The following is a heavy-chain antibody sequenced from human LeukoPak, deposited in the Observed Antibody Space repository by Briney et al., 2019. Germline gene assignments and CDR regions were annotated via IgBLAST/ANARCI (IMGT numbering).Heavy chain of an antibody. D-gene: IGHD2-2*02. V-gene: IGHV4-61*02. J-gene: IGHJ6*03. CDR2: IYTSGST. CDR1: GGSISSGSYY. Sequence: SETLSLTCTVSGGSISSGSYYWSWIRQPAGKGLEWIGRIYTSGSTNYNPSLKSRVTISVDTSKNQFSLKLSSVTAADTAVYYCARGQTPYCSSTSCYRRDYYYYYMDVWGKGTTVTVSS. CDR3: ARGQTPYCSSTSCYRRDYYYYYMDV.